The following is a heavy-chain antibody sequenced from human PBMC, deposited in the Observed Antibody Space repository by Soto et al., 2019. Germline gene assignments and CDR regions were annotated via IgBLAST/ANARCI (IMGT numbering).Heavy chain of an antibody. CDR3: ARDSRGGRDWFYP. CDR2: INAGNGNT. J-gene: IGHJ5*02. V-gene: IGHV1-3*01. D-gene: IGHD2-15*01. Sequence: ASVKVSCKASGYTFSSYAMHWVRQAPGQRLEWMGWINAGNGNTKYSQKFQGRVTITRDTSASTAYMELSSLRSEDTAVYYCARDSRGGRDWFYPWGQGTLVTVSS. CDR1: GYTFSSYA.